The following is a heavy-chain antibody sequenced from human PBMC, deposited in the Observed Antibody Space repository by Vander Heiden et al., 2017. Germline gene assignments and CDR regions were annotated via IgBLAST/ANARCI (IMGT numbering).Heavy chain of an antibody. CDR3: ATARY. CDR2: ISSSSSTI. CDR1: GCTFVSHS. J-gene: IGHJ4*02. Sequence: EVQLLESGGGLVQPGGSLRLSCEASGCTFVSHSMHWLRQAPGKGLEWVSYISSSSSTIYYADSVKGRFTISRDNAKNSLYLQMNSLRAEDTAVYYCATARYWGQGTLVTVSS. V-gene: IGHV3-48*01.